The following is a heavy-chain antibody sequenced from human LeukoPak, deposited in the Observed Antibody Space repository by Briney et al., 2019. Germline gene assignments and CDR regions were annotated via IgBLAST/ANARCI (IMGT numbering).Heavy chain of an antibody. Sequence: GGSLRLSCAASVFTFSTYWMTWVRQAPGQGLEWVASIKEDESEKNYVDSVKGRFTISRDNARNSLYLQMNSVRVEDTALYYCARDPYDRGGYGAFDLWGQGSMVTVSS. J-gene: IGHJ3*01. CDR2: IKEDESEK. D-gene: IGHD3-22*01. CDR1: VFTFSTYW. V-gene: IGHV3-7*01. CDR3: ARDPYDRGGYGAFDL.